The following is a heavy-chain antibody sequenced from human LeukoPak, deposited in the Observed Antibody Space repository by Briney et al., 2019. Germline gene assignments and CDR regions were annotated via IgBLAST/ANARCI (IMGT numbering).Heavy chain of an antibody. D-gene: IGHD5-24*01. CDR1: GGSISSGRYY. CDR3: VLGLLSDAYNYYY. J-gene: IGHJ4*02. Sequence: SQTLSLTCTVSGGSISSGRYYWSWIRHPAEKGLEWIGRIYTNGSTNYNPSLKSRVTLSVDTSKNQFSLNLRSVTAADTAVYYCVLGLLSDAYNYYYWGQGTLVTVSS. V-gene: IGHV4-61*02. CDR2: IYTNGST.